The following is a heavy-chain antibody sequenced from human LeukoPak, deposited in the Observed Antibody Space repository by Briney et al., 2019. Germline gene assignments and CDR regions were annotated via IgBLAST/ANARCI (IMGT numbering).Heavy chain of an antibody. V-gene: IGHV3-7*01. CDR2: MKYNGSDK. J-gene: IGHJ4*02. Sequence: PGGSLRLSCAASGFTFSSYAMSWVRQAPGKGLEWVANMKYNGSDKYYVDSVKGRFTISRDNAKNSLYLQMNSLKAEDTAVYYCASDIVAACLFLEFWGQGTLVTVSS. CDR1: GFTFSSYA. CDR3: ASDIVAACLFLEF. D-gene: IGHD3-3*01.